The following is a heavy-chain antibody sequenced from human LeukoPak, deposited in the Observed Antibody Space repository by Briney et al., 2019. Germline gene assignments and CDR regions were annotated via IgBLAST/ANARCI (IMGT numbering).Heavy chain of an antibody. CDR3: AREELESFDY. CDR2: IGGSSSSI. D-gene: IGHD1-1*01. CDR1: GFTFSRYS. J-gene: IGHJ4*02. Sequence: TGGSLRLSCAASGFTFSRYSMNWVRQAPGKGLEWVSSIGGSSSSIYYAGSVRGRFTISRDNAKNSLYLQMNSLRAEDTAVYYRAREELESFDYWGQGTLVTVSS. V-gene: IGHV3-21*01.